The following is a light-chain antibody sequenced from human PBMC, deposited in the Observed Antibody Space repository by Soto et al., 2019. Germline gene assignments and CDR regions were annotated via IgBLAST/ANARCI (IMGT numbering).Light chain of an antibody. V-gene: IGKV3-20*01. CDR2: GAS. CDR1: QSVSSSY. Sequence: EIVLTQSPGTLSLSPGERATLSCRASQSVSSSYLAWYQQKPGQAPGLLIYGASSRATGTPDRFSGSGSGTDFTLTSSRLEPEDLAVYYCQQYGSSPLYTFGQGTKLEIK. J-gene: IGKJ2*01. CDR3: QQYGSSPLYT.